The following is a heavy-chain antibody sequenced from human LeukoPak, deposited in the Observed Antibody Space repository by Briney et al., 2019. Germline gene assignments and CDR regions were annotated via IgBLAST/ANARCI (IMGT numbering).Heavy chain of an antibody. CDR2: ISSRSSYI. CDR3: ARSIPHGGYHFDY. J-gene: IGHJ4*02. CDR1: GLTDNSSY. D-gene: IGHD2-15*01. V-gene: IGHV3-21*01. Sequence: GGSVRLSCAASGLTDNSSYITWVPQAPGKARVWCLSISSRSSYIYYADSVKGRFTISRDNAKNSLYLQMNSLRAEDTAVYYCARSIPHGGYHFDYWGQGTLATVSS.